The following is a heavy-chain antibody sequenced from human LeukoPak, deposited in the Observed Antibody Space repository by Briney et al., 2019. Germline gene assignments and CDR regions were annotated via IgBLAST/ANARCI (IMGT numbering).Heavy chain of an antibody. Sequence: PSETLSLTCAVYGGSFSGYYWSWIRQPPGKGLEWIGEINHSGSTNYNPSLKSRVTISVDTSKNQFSLKLSSVTAADTAVYYCARGPDYYYMDVWGKGTTVTVSS. CDR1: GGSFSGYY. V-gene: IGHV4-34*01. CDR3: ARGPDYYYMDV. CDR2: INHSGST. J-gene: IGHJ6*03.